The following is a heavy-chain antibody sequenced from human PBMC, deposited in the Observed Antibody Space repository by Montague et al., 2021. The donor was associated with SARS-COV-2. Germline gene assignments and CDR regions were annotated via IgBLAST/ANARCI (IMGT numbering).Heavy chain of an antibody. V-gene: IGHV4-39*07. D-gene: IGHD6-19*01. CDR1: GASISSRSYY. CDR2: KYYSGST. CDR3: ARESRTSGWGYWYHGLDV. Sequence: SETLSLTCTVSGASISSRSYYWGWIRQPPGKGLEWIGFKYYSGSTYYNPTLKSRVTISVDTSRNQLSLKLTSVTAADTAVYYCARESRTSGWGYWYHGLDVWGQGTTVTVSS. J-gene: IGHJ6*02.